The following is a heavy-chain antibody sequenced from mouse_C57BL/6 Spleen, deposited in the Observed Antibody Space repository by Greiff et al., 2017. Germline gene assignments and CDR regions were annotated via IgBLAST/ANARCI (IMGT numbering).Heavy chain of an antibody. CDR3: AREGYARDD. CDR2: IYPGSGST. CDR1: GYTFTSYW. Sequence: VQLQQPGAELVKPGASVQMSCKASGYTFTSYWITWVKQRPGQGLEWIGDIYPGSGSTNYNEKFKSKATLTVDTSSSTAYMQLSSLTSEDAAGYDYAREGYARDDWGQGTSVTVSS. J-gene: IGHJ4*01. V-gene: IGHV1-55*01.